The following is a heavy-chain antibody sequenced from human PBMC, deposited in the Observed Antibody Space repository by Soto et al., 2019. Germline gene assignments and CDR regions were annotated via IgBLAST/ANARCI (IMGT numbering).Heavy chain of an antibody. Sequence: QVQLQESGPGLVKPSQTLSLTCTVSGGSINSGGYYWSWIRQHPRKGLEWIGYIYYSGSTYYNPSLKCRVTISVDTSKNQFSLKLSSVTAADTAGYYCARYFTSYGMDVWGQGTTVTVSS. J-gene: IGHJ6*02. CDR1: GGSINSGGYY. CDR2: IYYSGST. D-gene: IGHD3-10*01. V-gene: IGHV4-31*03. CDR3: ARYFTSYGMDV.